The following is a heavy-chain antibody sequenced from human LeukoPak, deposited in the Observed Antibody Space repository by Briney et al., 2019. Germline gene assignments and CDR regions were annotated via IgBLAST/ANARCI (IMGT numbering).Heavy chain of an antibody. Sequence: GGSLRLSCAASGFTFDDHTMHWVRQAPGKGLEWVSLITWDGGGTYYADSVKGRFTISRDNSKTSLYLQMNSLRAEDTAVYYCAKGLSYYDSSGYYLDYWGQGTLVTVSS. J-gene: IGHJ4*02. V-gene: IGHV3-43*01. D-gene: IGHD3-22*01. CDR3: AKGLSYYDSSGYYLDY. CDR2: ITWDGGGT. CDR1: GFTFDDHT.